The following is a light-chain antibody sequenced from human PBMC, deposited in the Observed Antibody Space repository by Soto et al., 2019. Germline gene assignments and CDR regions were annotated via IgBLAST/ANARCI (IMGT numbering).Light chain of an antibody. CDR3: QQYNSYSIT. Sequence: AIQMTQSPSSLSASVGDRVTITCRASQVIGNDLGWYQQKPGKAPKLLIYDASSLESGVPSRFSGSGSGTEFTLTISSLQPDDFATYYCQQYNSYSITFGPGTKVDIK. CDR2: DAS. V-gene: IGKV1-13*02. J-gene: IGKJ3*01. CDR1: QVIGND.